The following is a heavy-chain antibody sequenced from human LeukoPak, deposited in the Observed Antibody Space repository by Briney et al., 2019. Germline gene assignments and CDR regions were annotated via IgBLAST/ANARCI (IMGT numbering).Heavy chain of an antibody. D-gene: IGHD3-22*01. CDR2: INHSGST. CDR1: GGSFSGYY. CDR3: ARGHLPTYYYDSSGYSY. J-gene: IGHJ4*02. Sequence: SETLSLTCAVYGGSFSGYYWNWIRQPPGKGLEWIGEINHSGSTNYNPSLKSRVTISVDTSKNQFSLKLSSVTAADTAVYYCARGHLPTYYYDSSGYSYWGQGTLVTVSS. V-gene: IGHV4-34*01.